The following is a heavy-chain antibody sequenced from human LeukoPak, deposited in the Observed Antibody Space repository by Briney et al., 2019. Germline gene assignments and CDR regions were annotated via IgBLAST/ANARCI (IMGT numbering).Heavy chain of an antibody. Sequence: PSETLSLTCTVSGGSISSSSYYWGWIRQPPGKGLEWIGSICYSGSTYYNPSLKCRVTISVDTSKNQFSLKLSSVTAADTAVYYCARPLFSNSGYACWFDPWGQGTLVTVSS. CDR1: GGSISSSSYY. CDR3: ARPLFSNSGYACWFDP. V-gene: IGHV4-39*01. CDR2: ICYSGST. J-gene: IGHJ5*02. D-gene: IGHD5-12*01.